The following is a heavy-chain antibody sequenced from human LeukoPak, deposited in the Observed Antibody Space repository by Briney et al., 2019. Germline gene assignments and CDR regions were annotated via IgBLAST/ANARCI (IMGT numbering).Heavy chain of an antibody. J-gene: IGHJ4*02. Sequence: SETLSLTCTVSGVSISGYYWSWIRQPPGKGLECIGYIYYSGSTNYNPSLKSRVTITVDTSRNPFSLKLTSVTAADTAVYYCAKVSDRDSSGYYWGFEYWGQGTLVTVYS. V-gene: IGHV4-59*08. CDR2: IYYSGST. D-gene: IGHD3-22*01. CDR1: GVSISGYY. CDR3: AKVSDRDSSGYYWGFEY.